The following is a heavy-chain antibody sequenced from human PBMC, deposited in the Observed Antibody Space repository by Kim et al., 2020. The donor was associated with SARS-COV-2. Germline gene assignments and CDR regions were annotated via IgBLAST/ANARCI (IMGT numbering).Heavy chain of an antibody. CDR2: IYYSGST. Sequence: SETLSLTCTVSGGSISSSSYYWGWIRQPPGKGLEWIGSIYYSGSTYYNPSLKSRVTISVDTSKTQFSLKLSSVTAADTAGYYCARPLVADILGYYYYGMDVWGQGTTVTVSS. V-gene: IGHV4-39*01. CDR3: ARPLVADILGYYYYGMDV. CDR1: GGSISSSSYY. J-gene: IGHJ6*02. D-gene: IGHD3-9*01.